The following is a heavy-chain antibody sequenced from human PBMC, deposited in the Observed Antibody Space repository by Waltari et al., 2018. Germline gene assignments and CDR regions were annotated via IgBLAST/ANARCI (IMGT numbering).Heavy chain of an antibody. CDR1: GGSISSSSYY. CDR2: IYYSGST. V-gene: IGHV4-39*07. D-gene: IGHD6-13*01. Sequence: QLQLQESGPGLVKPSETLSLTCTVSGGSISSSSYYWGWIRQPPGKGLEWIGSIYYSGSTYYNPSLKSRVTISVDTSKNQFSLKLSSVTAADTAVYYCARGIAAAGNRFKGWFDPWGQGTLVTVSS. CDR3: ARGIAAAGNRFKGWFDP. J-gene: IGHJ5*02.